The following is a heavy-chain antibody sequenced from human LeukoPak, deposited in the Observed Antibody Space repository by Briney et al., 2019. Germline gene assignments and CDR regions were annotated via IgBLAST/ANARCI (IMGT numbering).Heavy chain of an antibody. J-gene: IGHJ4*02. CDR2: ISGSGGTT. CDR3: AKAMGIAARKSTVDY. D-gene: IGHD6-6*01. V-gene: IGHV3-23*01. CDR1: GFTFGSYA. Sequence: GGSLRLSCAASGFTFGSYAMSWVRQAPGKGLEWVSVISGSGGTTHYADSVKGRFTISRDNSKNTLYLQMNSLRAEDTAVYYCAKAMGIAARKSTVDYWGQGTLVTVSP.